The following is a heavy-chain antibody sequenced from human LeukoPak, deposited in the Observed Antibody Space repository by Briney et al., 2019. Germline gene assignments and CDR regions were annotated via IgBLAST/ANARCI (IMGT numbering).Heavy chain of an antibody. J-gene: IGHJ4*02. V-gene: IGHV3-49*04. CDR2: IRSKAYGGTT. CDR1: GFTFGNYA. CDR3: TLSITMVRGVPDFDY. D-gene: IGHD3-10*01. Sequence: GGSLRLSCTASGFTFGNYAMSWVRQAPGKGLEWVGFIRSKAYGGTTEYAASVKGRFTTSRDDSKSIAYLQMNSLKTEDTAVYYCTLSITMVRGVPDFDYWGQGTLVTVSS.